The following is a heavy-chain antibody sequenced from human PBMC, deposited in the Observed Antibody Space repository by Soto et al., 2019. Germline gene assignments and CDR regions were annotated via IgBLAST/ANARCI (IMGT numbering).Heavy chain of an antibody. V-gene: IGHV1-69*13. D-gene: IGHD5-18*01. CDR1: GGTFSSYA. CDR3: ALDTAMPTFDY. Sequence: ASVKVSCKASGGTFSSYAISWVRQAPGQGLEWMGGIIPIFGTANYAQKFQGRVTITADESTSTAYMELSSLRSEDTAVYYCALDTAMPTFDYWGQGTLVTVSS. J-gene: IGHJ4*02. CDR2: IIPIFGTA.